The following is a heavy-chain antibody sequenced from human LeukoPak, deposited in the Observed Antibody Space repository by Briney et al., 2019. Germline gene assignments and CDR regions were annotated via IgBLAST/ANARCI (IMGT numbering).Heavy chain of an antibody. Sequence: RRSGPTLVNPTQTLTLTCTFSGFSLSTSGMCVSWIRQPPGKALEWLALIDWDDDKYYSTSPKTRLTISKDTSKNQVVLTMTNMDPVDTATYYCARTTYGDYTLLWAFDIWGQGTMVTVSS. CDR2: IDWDDDK. CDR3: ARTTYGDYTLLWAFDI. V-gene: IGHV2-70*01. D-gene: IGHD4-17*01. J-gene: IGHJ3*02. CDR1: GFSLSTSGMC.